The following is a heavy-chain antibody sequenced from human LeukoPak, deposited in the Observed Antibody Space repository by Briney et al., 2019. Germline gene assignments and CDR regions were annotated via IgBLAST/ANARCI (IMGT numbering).Heavy chain of an antibody. CDR2: ITGSGDRT. Sequence: HSGGSLRLSCAASGVSFSNYGMSWIRQAPGKGLEWVSAITGSGDRTYYADSVKGRFTISRDSSKSTPYLQMNSLKAEDTAVYYCAKGLTLGGPGSFDYWGQGTLVTVSS. V-gene: IGHV3-23*01. CDR1: GVSFSNYG. D-gene: IGHD2-15*01. CDR3: AKGLTLGGPGSFDY. J-gene: IGHJ4*02.